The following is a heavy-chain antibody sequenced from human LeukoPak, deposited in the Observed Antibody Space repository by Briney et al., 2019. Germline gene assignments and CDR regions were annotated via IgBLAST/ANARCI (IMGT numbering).Heavy chain of an antibody. CDR1: GDSVSRSDSY. CDR3: ARRRYYDGSGYLE. Sequence: SETLSLTCSVSGDSVSRSDSYWDWIRQPPGKGLEWIGTIYYSGRAYYSPSLKSRVTMSVDPSNNQFSLNLRSVTAADTAVYYCARRRYYDGSGYLEWSQGTLLSVSS. J-gene: IGHJ1*01. CDR2: IYYSGRA. V-gene: IGHV4-39*01. D-gene: IGHD3-22*01.